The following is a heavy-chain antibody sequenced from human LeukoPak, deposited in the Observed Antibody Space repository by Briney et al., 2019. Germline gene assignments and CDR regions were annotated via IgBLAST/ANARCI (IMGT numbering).Heavy chain of an antibody. V-gene: IGHV1-2*02. D-gene: IGHD2-2*01. J-gene: IGHJ3*02. CDR2: INPDSGGT. CDR1: GYTFTGYY. Sequence: GASVKVSCKASGYTFTGYYMHWVRQAPGQGLEWMGWINPDSGGTNYAQKFQGRVTMTRDTSISTAYMELSRLRSDDTAVYYCARDAGYCSSTSCDAFDIWGQGTMVTVSS. CDR3: ARDAGYCSSTSCDAFDI.